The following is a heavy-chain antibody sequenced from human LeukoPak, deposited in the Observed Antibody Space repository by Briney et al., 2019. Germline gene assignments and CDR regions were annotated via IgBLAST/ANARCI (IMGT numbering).Heavy chain of an antibody. J-gene: IGHJ4*02. CDR3: ATVGGEGLRLDY. Sequence: GGSLRLSCAASGFTFSTHWMHWVRQAPGKGLVWVSRINSDGSTTYADSVKGRFTVSRDNAKNTLYLQMNSLRAEDTAVYYCATVGGEGLRLDYWGQGTLVTVSS. CDR1: GFTFSTHW. V-gene: IGHV3-74*01. CDR2: INSDGST. D-gene: IGHD3-16*01.